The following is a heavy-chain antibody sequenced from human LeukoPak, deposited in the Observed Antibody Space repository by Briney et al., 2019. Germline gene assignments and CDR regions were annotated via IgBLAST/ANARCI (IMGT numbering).Heavy chain of an antibody. CDR3: ARGELELNWFDP. CDR1: GGTFSSHA. CDR2: IIPIFGTA. Sequence: ASVKVSCKASGGTFSSHAISWVRQAPGQGLEWMGRIIPIFGTANYAQKFQGRVTITADKSTSTAYMELSSLRSEDTAVYYCARGELELNWFDPWGQGTLVTVSS. D-gene: IGHD1-7*01. V-gene: IGHV1-69*06. J-gene: IGHJ5*02.